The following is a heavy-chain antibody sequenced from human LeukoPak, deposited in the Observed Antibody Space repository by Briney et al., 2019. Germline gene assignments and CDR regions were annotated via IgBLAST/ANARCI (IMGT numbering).Heavy chain of an antibody. V-gene: IGHV4-34*01. J-gene: IGHJ4*02. Sequence: SETLSLTCAVYGGSFSGYYWSWIRQPPGKGLEWIGEINHSGSTNYNPSLKSRVTISVDTSKNQFSLKLSSVTAADTAVYYCAREGLSDYFDYWGQGTLVTVSS. CDR1: GGSFSGYY. CDR3: AREGLSDYFDY. D-gene: IGHD2-2*01. CDR2: INHSGST.